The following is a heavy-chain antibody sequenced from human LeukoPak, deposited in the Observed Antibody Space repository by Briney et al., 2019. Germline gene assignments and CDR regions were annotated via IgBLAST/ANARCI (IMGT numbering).Heavy chain of an antibody. CDR1: GVTITDYG. J-gene: IGHJ4*02. D-gene: IGHD6-19*01. Sequence: GGSLRLSCAVSGVTITDYGMSWVRQAPGKGLEWVSAISVSGDTKYYADSVKGRFIISRDNSRNTLYLQINSLRAEDTALYYCAQGYSSGWYPYWGQGTLVTVSS. CDR2: ISVSGDTK. CDR3: AQGYSSGWYPY. V-gene: IGHV3-23*01.